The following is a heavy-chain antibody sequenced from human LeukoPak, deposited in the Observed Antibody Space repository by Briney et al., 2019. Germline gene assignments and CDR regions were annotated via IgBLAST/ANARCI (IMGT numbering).Heavy chain of an antibody. D-gene: IGHD6-19*01. CDR1: GFTVSNNY. Sequence: GGSLRLPCAASGFTVSNNYMSWVRQAPGKGLEWVSVLYTGGSTYYADSVKGRFTISRDNSKNTLYLQMNSLRVEDTAVYFCARHHTGWGAEYYSDYWGQGTLVTVSS. V-gene: IGHV3-66*04. CDR2: LYTGGST. CDR3: ARHHTGWGAEYYSDY. J-gene: IGHJ4*02.